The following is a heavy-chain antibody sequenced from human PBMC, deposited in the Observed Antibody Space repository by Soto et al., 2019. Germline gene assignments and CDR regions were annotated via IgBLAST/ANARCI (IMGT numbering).Heavy chain of an antibody. V-gene: IGHV3-21*01. Sequence: LRLSGAASGFTFSSYSMNWVRQAPGKGLEWVSSISSSSSYIYYADSVKGRFTISRDNAKNSLYLQMNSLRAEDTAVYYCARAEPXPYYDFWSGYLLDGMDVWGQGTTVTVSS. J-gene: IGHJ6*02. CDR3: ARAEPXPYYDFWSGYLLDGMDV. D-gene: IGHD3-3*01. CDR2: ISSSSSYI. CDR1: GFTFSSYS.